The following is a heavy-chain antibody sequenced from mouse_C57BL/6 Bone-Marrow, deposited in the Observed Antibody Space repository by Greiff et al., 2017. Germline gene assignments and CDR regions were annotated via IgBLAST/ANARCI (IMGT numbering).Heavy chain of an antibody. D-gene: IGHD2-1*01. J-gene: IGHJ3*01. CDR1: GYTFTSYG. V-gene: IGHV1-81*01. CDR3: ARDYGNNGGAY. CDR2: IYPRSGNT. Sequence: QVQLQQSGAELARPGASVKLSCKASGYTFTSYGISWVKQRTGQGLEWIGEIYPRSGNTYYNEKFKGKATLTADKSSSTAYMGLRSLTSEDSAVYFGARDYGNNGGAYWGQGTLVTVSA.